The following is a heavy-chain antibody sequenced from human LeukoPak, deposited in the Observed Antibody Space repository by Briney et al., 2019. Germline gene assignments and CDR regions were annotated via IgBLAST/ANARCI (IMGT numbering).Heavy chain of an antibody. CDR1: GFTFGDHA. D-gene: IGHD3-9*01. CDR3: TRVERYFDWSLPDY. CDR2: IRSKAYGGTT. J-gene: IGHJ4*02. V-gene: IGHV3-49*05. Sequence: ESGGGLVKPRRSLRLSCTASGFTFGDHAMSWFRQAPGKGLEWVGFIRSKAYGGTTEYAASVKGRFTISRDDSKSIAYLQMNSLKTEDTAVYYCTRVERYFDWSLPDYWGQGTLVTVSS.